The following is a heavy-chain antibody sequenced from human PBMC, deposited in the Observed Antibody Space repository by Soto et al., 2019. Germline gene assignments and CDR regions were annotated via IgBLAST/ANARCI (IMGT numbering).Heavy chain of an antibody. CDR2: IYYSGST. V-gene: IGHV4-31*03. CDR3: ARSGYSHGPNPLLY. Sequence: QVQLQESGPGLVKPSKTLSLTCTVSGGSISSGGCYWSWIRQHPGKGLEWIGYIYYSGSTYYNPSLKSRVTISVDTSKNQFSLKLSSVTAADTAVYYCARSGYSHGPNPLLYWGQGTLVTVSS. J-gene: IGHJ4*02. D-gene: IGHD5-18*01. CDR1: GGSISSGGCY.